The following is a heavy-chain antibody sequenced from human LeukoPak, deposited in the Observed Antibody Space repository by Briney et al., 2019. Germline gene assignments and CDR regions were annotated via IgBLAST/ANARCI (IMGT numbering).Heavy chain of an antibody. CDR1: GFTFDDYA. D-gene: IGHD3-10*01. CDR3: ARDRYYGSGSYSYYGMDV. V-gene: IGHV3-21*01. CDR2: ISSSSSYI. Sequence: AGGSLRLSCAASGFTFDDYAMNWVRQAPGKGLEWVSSISSSSSYIYYADSVKGRFTISRDNAKNSLYLQMNSLRAEDTAVYYCARDRYYGSGSYSYYGMDVWGQGTTVTVSS. J-gene: IGHJ6*02.